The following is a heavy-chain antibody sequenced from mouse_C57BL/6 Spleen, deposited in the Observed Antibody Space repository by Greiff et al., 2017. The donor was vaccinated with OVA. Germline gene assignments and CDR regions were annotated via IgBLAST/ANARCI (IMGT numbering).Heavy chain of an antibody. J-gene: IGHJ2*01. V-gene: IGHV7-3*01. CDR2: IRNKANGYTT. D-gene: IGHD2-4*01. CDR1: GFTFTDYY. Sequence: EVHLVESGGGLVQPGGSLSLSCAASGFTFTDYYMSWVRQPPGKALEWLGFIRNKANGYTTEYSASVKGRFTISRDNSQSILYLQMNALRAEDSATYYCARSSYDYPLDYWGQGTTLTVSS. CDR3: ARSSYDYPLDY.